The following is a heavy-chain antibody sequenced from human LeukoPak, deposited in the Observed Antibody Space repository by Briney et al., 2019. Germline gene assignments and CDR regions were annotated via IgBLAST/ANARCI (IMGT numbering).Heavy chain of an antibody. CDR2: INSDGSNT. CDR3: ARVRDISGHWGFLDY. J-gene: IGHJ4*02. CDR1: GFTFSSYW. V-gene: IGHV3-74*01. D-gene: IGHD6-19*01. Sequence: AGGSLKLSCAASGFTFSSYWMHWVRQAPGKGLVWVSRINSDGSNTNYADSVKGRFTISRDNAKNTLYLQMNSLRAEDTAVFYCARVRDISGHWGFLDYWGQGTLVTVSS.